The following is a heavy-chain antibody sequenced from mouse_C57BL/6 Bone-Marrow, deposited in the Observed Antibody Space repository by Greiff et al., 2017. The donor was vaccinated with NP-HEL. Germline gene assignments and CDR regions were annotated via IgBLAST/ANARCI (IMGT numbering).Heavy chain of an antibody. CDR3: ARDALDWYFDV. CDR2: SRNKANDYTT. V-gene: IGHV7-1*01. J-gene: IGHJ1*03. Sequence: EVKLMEVGGGLVQSGRSLRLSCATSGFTFSDFYMEWVRQAPGKGLEWIAASRNKANDYTTEYSASVKGRFIVSRDTSQSILYLQMNTLRAEDTAIYYGARDALDWYFDVGGTGTTVTVSS. CDR1: GFTFSDFY.